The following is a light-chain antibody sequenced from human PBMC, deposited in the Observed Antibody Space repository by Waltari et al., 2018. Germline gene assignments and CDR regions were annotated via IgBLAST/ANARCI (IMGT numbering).Light chain of an antibody. CDR2: DVT. Sequence: QSALTQPASVSGSPGQSITISCTGASSDVGSYPLVSWYQQHPGKSPTVLIYDVTQPHSGVSDRSAGSKSGNTASLTISGLQAEDEADYHCSSYAGSNTVVVFGGGTKVTVL. CDR3: SSYAGSNTVVV. J-gene: IGLJ2*01. CDR1: SSDVGSYPL. V-gene: IGLV2-23*02.